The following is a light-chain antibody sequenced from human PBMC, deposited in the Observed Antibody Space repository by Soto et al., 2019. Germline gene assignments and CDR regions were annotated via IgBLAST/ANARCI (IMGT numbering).Light chain of an antibody. CDR2: DAS. V-gene: IGKV1-5*01. Sequence: DIQMTQSPSTLSASVGDRVTITCRASQSISSWLAWYQQKPGKAPKLLIYDASSLESGVPSRFSGSGSGTEFTLTITSLQPDDFATYYCQQYNRYPWTFGKGTKVDI. CDR1: QSISSW. CDR3: QQYNRYPWT. J-gene: IGKJ1*01.